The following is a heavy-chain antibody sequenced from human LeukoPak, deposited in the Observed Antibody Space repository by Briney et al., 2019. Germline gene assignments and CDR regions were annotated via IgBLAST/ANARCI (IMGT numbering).Heavy chain of an antibody. CDR1: GFTVSSNY. J-gene: IGHJ6*02. CDR2: IYSGGST. V-gene: IGHV3-66*01. CDR3: AREGEKYYYGMDV. Sequence: PGGSLRLSCAASGFTVSSNYMSWVRQAPGKGLEWVSVIYSGGSTYYADSVKGRFTISRDNSKNTLYLQMNSLRAEDTAVYYCAREGEKYYYGMDVWGQGTTVTVSS. D-gene: IGHD3-10*01.